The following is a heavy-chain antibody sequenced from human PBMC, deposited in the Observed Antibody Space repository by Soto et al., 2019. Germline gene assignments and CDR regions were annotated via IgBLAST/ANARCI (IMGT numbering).Heavy chain of an antibody. V-gene: IGHV1-18*01. CDR3: ARNPGTSWPPLYGMDV. J-gene: IGHJ6*02. CDR1: DYTFDSYG. CDR2: ISPYNGNP. Sequence: QGHLVQSGAEVKKPGASVKVSCKASDYTFDSYGINWVRQAPGQGLEWMGWISPYNGNPKYAQKFQGRVPMTTDTATTTASMELRSLRSDDTAVYYCARNPGTSWPPLYGMDVWGRGTKVTVSS.